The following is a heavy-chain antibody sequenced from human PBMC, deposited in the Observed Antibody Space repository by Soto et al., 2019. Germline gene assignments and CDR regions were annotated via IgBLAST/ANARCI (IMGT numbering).Heavy chain of an antibody. CDR1: GFTFSSYA. J-gene: IGHJ3*02. V-gene: IGHV3-23*01. Sequence: GGSLRLSCAASGFTFSSYAMSWVRQAPGKGLEWVSAISGSGGSTYYADSVKGRFTISRDNSKNTLYLQMNSLRAEDTAVYYCVKSVSGWYNWNDEHAFDIWGQGTMVTVSS. CDR3: VKSVSGWYNWNDEHAFDI. CDR2: ISGSGGST. D-gene: IGHD1-1*01.